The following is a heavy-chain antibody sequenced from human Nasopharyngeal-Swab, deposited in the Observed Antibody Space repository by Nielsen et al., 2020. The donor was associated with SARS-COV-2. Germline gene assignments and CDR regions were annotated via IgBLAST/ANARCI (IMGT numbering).Heavy chain of an antibody. J-gene: IGHJ4*02. Sequence: GESLKISCAASGFAFKSYAMHWVRQAPGKGLEWVAVISSDGSDKDYVESVKGRFTTSRDNSKNTLDLQMDGLRVEDTALYFCARGAYVYDTSGYAFDDWGQGTLVIVSS. CDR2: ISSDGSDK. CDR3: ARGAYVYDTSGYAFDD. D-gene: IGHD3-22*01. V-gene: IGHV3-30*12. CDR1: GFAFKSYA.